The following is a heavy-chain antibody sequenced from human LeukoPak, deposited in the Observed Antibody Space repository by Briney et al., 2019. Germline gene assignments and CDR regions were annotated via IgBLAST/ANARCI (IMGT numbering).Heavy chain of an antibody. J-gene: IGHJ1*01. CDR3: AGLYYYGSGSYPVFSEYFQH. D-gene: IGHD3-10*01. CDR1: GFTFSSYA. Sequence: GGSLRLSCAASGFTFSSYAMSWVRQAPGKGLEWISAISGSGGSTYYADSVKGRFTISRDNSKNTLYLQMNSLRAEDTAVYYCAGLYYYGSGSYPVFSEYFQHWGQGTLVTVSS. V-gene: IGHV3-23*01. CDR2: ISGSGGST.